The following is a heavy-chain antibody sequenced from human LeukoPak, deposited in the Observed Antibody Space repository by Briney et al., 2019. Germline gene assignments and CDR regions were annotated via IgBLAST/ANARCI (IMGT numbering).Heavy chain of an antibody. V-gene: IGHV3-48*01. CDR2: ITRSSSAK. Sequence: GGSLRLSCVASGFTFSSYSMNWVRQAPGKGLEWVSYITRSSSAKFYADFVKGRFTISRDNAENLLYLQMNSLRAEDTAVYYCTRDQEGSDYWGQGTLVTVSS. CDR1: GFTFSSYS. CDR3: TRDQEGSDY. J-gene: IGHJ4*02.